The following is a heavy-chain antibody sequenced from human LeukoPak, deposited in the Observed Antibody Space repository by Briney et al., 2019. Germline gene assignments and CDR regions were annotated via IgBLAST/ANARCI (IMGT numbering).Heavy chain of an antibody. CDR1: GFTFNSYE. J-gene: IGHJ6*02. CDR2: IYSSGSTI. V-gene: IGHV3-48*03. CDR3: ARGYSGSYYGMDV. D-gene: IGHD1-26*01. Sequence: GGSLRLSCAASGFTFNSYEMNWFRQAPGKGLEWVSYIYSSGSTIYYADSVKGRFTISADNAKKSLYLQMNSLRAEDTAVYYCARGYSGSYYGMDVWGQGTTVTVSS.